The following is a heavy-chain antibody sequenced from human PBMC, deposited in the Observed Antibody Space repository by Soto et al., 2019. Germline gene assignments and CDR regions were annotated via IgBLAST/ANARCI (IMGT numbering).Heavy chain of an antibody. CDR1: GGSISSGGYY. J-gene: IGHJ6*02. CDR3: ARIQTGVVPSYYYYYGMDV. Sequence: QVQLQESGPGLVKPSQTLSLTCTVSGGSISSGGYYWSWIRQHPGKGLEWIGYIYYSGSTYYNPSLKSRVTISVDTSKNQFSLKLSSVTAADTAVYYCARIQTGVVPSYYYYYGMDVWGQGTTVTVSS. V-gene: IGHV4-31*03. CDR2: IYYSGST.